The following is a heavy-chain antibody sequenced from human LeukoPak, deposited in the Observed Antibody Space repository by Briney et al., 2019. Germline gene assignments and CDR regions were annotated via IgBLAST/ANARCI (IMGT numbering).Heavy chain of an antibody. CDR2: ITNSGNSK. Sequence: PGGSLRLSCAASEFTFSSYSMNWVRQAPGKGLEWVSYITNSGNSKSYADSVKDRFTISRDNTKNSLYLQMNGLRAEDTAVYYCARTRSSGYLTSDYWGQGILVTVSS. CDR1: EFTFSSYS. CDR3: ARTRSSGYLTSDY. D-gene: IGHD3-22*01. J-gene: IGHJ4*02. V-gene: IGHV3-48*01.